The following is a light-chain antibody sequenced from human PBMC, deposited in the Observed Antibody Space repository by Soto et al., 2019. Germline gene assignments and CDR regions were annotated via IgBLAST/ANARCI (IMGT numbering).Light chain of an antibody. V-gene: IGKV1-39*01. CDR1: QSISNY. CDR2: AAS. CDR3: QQSYSTPRLT. J-gene: IGKJ4*01. Sequence: DIQMTQSPSSLSASVGDRVTITCRASQSISNYLNWYQQKPGKAPKLLIYAASSLQSGVPSRFSCSGSGTDFTLTISSLQPEDFATYYCQQSYSTPRLTFGGGTNVEIK.